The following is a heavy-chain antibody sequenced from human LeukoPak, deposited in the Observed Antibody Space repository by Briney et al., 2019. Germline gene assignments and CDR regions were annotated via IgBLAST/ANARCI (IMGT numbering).Heavy chain of an antibody. CDR1: GFTFSTYA. CDR3: ARDPGYSSSWHRVYYFDY. Sequence: QPGRSLRLSCAASGFTFSTYAMHWVRQAPGKGLEWVADISYEGSNEYYGDSVKGRFTISRDNSKNSLYLQMNSLRDEDTAVYYCARDPGYSSSWHRVYYFDYWGQGTLVTVSS. CDR2: ISYEGSNE. D-gene: IGHD6-13*01. V-gene: IGHV3-30*03. J-gene: IGHJ4*02.